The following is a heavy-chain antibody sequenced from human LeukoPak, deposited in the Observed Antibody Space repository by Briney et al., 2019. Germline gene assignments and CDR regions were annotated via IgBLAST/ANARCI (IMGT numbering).Heavy chain of an antibody. Sequence: GGSLRLSCAASGFTFSSYGMHWVRQAPGKGLEWVAVIWYDGSNKYYADSVKGRFTISRDNSKNTLYLQMNSLRAEDTAVYYCARRNSGTLGNWFDPWGQGTLVTVSS. CDR1: GFTFSSYG. V-gene: IGHV3-33*01. J-gene: IGHJ5*02. D-gene: IGHD1-26*01. CDR3: ARRNSGTLGNWFDP. CDR2: IWYDGSNK.